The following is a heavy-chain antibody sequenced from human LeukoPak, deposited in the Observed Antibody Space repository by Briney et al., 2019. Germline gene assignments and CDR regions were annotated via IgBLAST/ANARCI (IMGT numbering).Heavy chain of an antibody. CDR1: GHTFSSYA. CDR3: ARGYCSSTSCDGLTNPYYFDY. CDR2: IIPIFGTA. Sequence: SVKVSCKPPGHTFSSYAISWVRHAPREGLEWMGAIIPIFGTAIYAQTLEGTVTITADKSTSTAYMEQGSLRSEDTAVYYCARGYCSSTSCDGLTNPYYFDYWGQGTLVTVSS. D-gene: IGHD2-2*01. V-gene: IGHV1-69*06. J-gene: IGHJ4*02.